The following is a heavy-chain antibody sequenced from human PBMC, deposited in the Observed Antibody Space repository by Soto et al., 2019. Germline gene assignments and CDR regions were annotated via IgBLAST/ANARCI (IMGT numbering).Heavy chain of an antibody. CDR2: IYYSGRA. CDR3: ARQRTTVVTKAYFDH. Sequence: PSETLSLTCIVSGESISSRSYYWGWIRQPPGKGLEWIGSIYYSGRAYYNPSFKSRFTISIDTSKNQFSLKLSSVTATDTAVYSCARQRTTVVTKAYFDHCGQGALVTVSS. J-gene: IGHJ4*02. D-gene: IGHD2-21*02. CDR1: GESISSRSYY. V-gene: IGHV4-39*01.